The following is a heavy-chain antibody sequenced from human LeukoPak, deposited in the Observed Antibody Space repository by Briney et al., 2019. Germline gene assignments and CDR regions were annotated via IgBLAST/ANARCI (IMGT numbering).Heavy chain of an antibody. Sequence: GGSLRLSCAASGFTFSSYGMHRVRQAPGKGLEWVAVIWYDGSNKYYADSVKGRFTISRDNSKNTLYLQMNSLRAEDTAVYYCVRGNAGHYFDYWGQGTLVTVSS. CDR1: GFTFSSYG. J-gene: IGHJ4*02. CDR2: IWYDGSNK. V-gene: IGHV3-33*01. CDR3: VRGNAGHYFDY.